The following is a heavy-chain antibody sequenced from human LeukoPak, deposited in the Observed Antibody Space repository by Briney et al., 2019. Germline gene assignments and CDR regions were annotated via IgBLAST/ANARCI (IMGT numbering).Heavy chain of an antibody. CDR3: ASTNYGGNPLCDY. Sequence: ASVKVSCKASGYTFTGYYMHWVRQAPGQGLEWMEWINPNSGGTNYAQKFQGRVTMTRDTSISTAYMELSRLRSDDTAVYYCASTNYGGNPLCDYWGQGTLVTVSS. D-gene: IGHD4-23*01. CDR2: INPNSGGT. V-gene: IGHV1-2*02. J-gene: IGHJ4*02. CDR1: GYTFTGYY.